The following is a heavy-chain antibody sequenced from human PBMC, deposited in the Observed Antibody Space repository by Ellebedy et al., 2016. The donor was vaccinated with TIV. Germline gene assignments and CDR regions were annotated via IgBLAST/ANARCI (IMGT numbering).Heavy chain of an antibody. CDR1: GLTFHYY. J-gene: IGHJ6*02. CDR3: GTGDWTFLGMDV. D-gene: IGHD2-21*02. Sequence: ASVKVSXXASGLTFHYYIHWVRQAPGQGLEWMGGIDPEDGKTIYAQKFQGRVTMTEDTFTDTAYLELSSLRSEDSAVYYCGTGDWTFLGMDVWGPGTTVTVSS. V-gene: IGHV1-24*01. CDR2: IDPEDGKT.